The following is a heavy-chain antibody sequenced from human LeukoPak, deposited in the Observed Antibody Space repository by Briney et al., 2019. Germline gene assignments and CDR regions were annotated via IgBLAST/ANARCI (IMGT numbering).Heavy chain of an antibody. V-gene: IGHV4-59*01. CDR2: IHESGRA. CDR1: CGSISSNY. D-gene: IGHD6-13*01. Sequence: PSATLSLTCTVSCGSISSNYWSWIRQPPGKGLEWMVFIHESGRANYNPSIASPVTRSIDTSKNQFSLELSSVTAADAAVYYCARYISSSYLFDPWGQGTLVTVSS. J-gene: IGHJ5*02. CDR3: ARYISSSYLFDP.